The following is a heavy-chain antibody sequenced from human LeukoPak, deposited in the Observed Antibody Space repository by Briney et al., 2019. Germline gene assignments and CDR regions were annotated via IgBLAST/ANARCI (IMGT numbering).Heavy chain of an antibody. CDR2: ISWDGTT. V-gene: IGHV3-43*01. CDR1: GFIFEDYT. CDR3: VKDLSYESSGSFFDF. Sequence: GGSLRLSCAASGFIFEDYTMNWVRQAPGKTLEWVALISWDGTTYYADSVKGRFTISRDNSKDSLYLQMDTLRSEDTAFYYCVKDLSYESSGSFFDFWGQGTLVTVS. J-gene: IGHJ4*02. D-gene: IGHD3-22*01.